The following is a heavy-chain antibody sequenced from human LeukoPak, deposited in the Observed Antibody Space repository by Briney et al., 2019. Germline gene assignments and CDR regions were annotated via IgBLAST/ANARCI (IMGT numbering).Heavy chain of an antibody. J-gene: IGHJ4*02. V-gene: IGHV4-59*08. Sequence: PSETLSLTCIVSGGSISPYYWSWIRQPPGGGLEWIAHIYYSGSTSSIPSLRSRVSTSLDTTNNAVSLKLSSVTAAGTAVYYCARHGYCSGGSCYWDYWGQGTLVTVSS. CDR3: ARHGYCSGGSCYWDY. CDR2: IYYSGST. CDR1: GGSISPYY. D-gene: IGHD2-15*01.